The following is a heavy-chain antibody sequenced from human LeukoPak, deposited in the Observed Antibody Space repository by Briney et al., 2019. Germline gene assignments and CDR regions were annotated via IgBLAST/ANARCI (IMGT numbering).Heavy chain of an antibody. CDR3: ARGQPLKKTAAGLLYNWFDP. V-gene: IGHV3-30*04. CDR1: GFTFSSYA. Sequence: GGSLRLSCAASGFTFSSYAMHWVRQAPGKGLEWGAVISYDGSNKYYADSVKGRFTISRDNSKNTLYLQMNSLRAEDPAVYYCARGQPLKKTAAGLLYNWFDPWGQGTLVTVSS. D-gene: IGHD6-13*01. CDR2: ISYDGSNK. J-gene: IGHJ5*02.